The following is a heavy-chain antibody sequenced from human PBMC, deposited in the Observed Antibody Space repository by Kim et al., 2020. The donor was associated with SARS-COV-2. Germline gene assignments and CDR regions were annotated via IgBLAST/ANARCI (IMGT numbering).Heavy chain of an antibody. D-gene: IGHD2-2*01. Sequence: GGSLRLSCTASGFTFGDYAMSWFRQAPGKGLEWVGFIRSKAYGGTTEYAASVKGRFTISRDDSKSIAYLQMNSLKTEDTAVYYCTRDMDCSSTSCYPIDYWGQGTLVTVSS. CDR3: TRDMDCSSTSCYPIDY. CDR1: GFTFGDYA. CDR2: IRSKAYGGTT. V-gene: IGHV3-49*03. J-gene: IGHJ4*02.